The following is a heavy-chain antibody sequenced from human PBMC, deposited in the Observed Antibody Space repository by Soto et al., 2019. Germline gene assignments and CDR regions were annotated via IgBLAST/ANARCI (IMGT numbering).Heavy chain of an antibody. Sequence: GGSLRLACAAPVFTFRRDAMPWVRQAPGKGLEWVAVISYDGSNKYYADSVKGRFTISRDNSKNTLYLQRNSLRAEDTDVYYCASDPYGMDVGGQGTTVTVSS. V-gene: IGHV3-30-3*01. J-gene: IGHJ6*02. CDR3: ASDPYGMDV. CDR1: VFTFRRDA. CDR2: ISYDGSNK.